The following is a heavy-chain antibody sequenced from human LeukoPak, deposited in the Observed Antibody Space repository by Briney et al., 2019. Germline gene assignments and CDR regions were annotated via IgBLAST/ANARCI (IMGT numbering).Heavy chain of an antibody. CDR1: GDSISSSSYY. D-gene: IGHD3-22*01. CDR3: ARRRYYDSTGYLD. CDR2: IYYRGST. Sequence: PSETLSLTCTISGDSISSSSYYWGWIRQPPGKGLEWIGDIYYRGSTYYSPSLKSRVSISIDTSNNQFSLTLNSATAADTALYFCARRRYYDSTGYLDWGQGTLVTVSS. J-gene: IGHJ1*01. V-gene: IGHV4-39*01.